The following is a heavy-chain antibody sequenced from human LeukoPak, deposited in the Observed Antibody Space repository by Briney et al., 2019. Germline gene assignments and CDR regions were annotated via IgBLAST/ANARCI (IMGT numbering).Heavy chain of an antibody. CDR1: GFTFSTYA. J-gene: IGHJ3*02. D-gene: IGHD3-16*02. V-gene: IGHV3-23*01. CDR2: ISGGIMINT. Sequence: GGSLRLSCAASGFTFSTYAMSWVGQAPGKGLEWVAAISGGIMINTYYTDSVKGRFTISRDNSKNTLYLQMNSLRDDDTAVYYCAKDPVVGAPHVFDIWGQGTMVTVSS. CDR3: AKDPVVGAPHVFDI.